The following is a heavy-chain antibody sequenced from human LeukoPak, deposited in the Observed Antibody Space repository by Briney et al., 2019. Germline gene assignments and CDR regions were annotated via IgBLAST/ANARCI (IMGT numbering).Heavy chain of an antibody. D-gene: IGHD4-17*01. CDR2: IIPIFGTA. V-gene: IGHV1-69*05. CDR3: AREYQDGDYFDY. J-gene: IGHJ4*02. Sequence: SVKVSCKASGGTFSSYAISWVRQAPGQGLEWMGGIIPIFGTANYAQKFQGRVTMTRDTSISTAYMELSRLRSDDTAVYYCAREYQDGDYFDYWGQGTLVTVSS. CDR1: GGTFSSYA.